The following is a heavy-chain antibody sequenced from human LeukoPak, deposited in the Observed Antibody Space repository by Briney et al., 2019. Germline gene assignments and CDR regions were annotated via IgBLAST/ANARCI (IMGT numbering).Heavy chain of an antibody. V-gene: IGHV1-2*02. D-gene: IGHD3-10*01. J-gene: IGHJ4*02. Sequence: ASVKVSCKASGYSFTGYYMHWVRQAPGQGLEWMGWINPNSGGTKYAQKFKGRVTMTRDTSISTAYMELSRLRSDDTAVYYCARSIRGVIGFDYWGQGTLVTVSS. CDR2: INPNSGGT. CDR3: ARSIRGVIGFDY. CDR1: GYSFTGYY.